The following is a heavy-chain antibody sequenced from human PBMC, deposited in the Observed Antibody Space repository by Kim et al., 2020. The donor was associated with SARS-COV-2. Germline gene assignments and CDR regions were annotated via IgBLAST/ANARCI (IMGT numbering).Heavy chain of an antibody. J-gene: IGHJ6*04. CDR2: SDYTGTT. CDR1: GVSVNIGNHY. V-gene: IGHV4-61*01. D-gene: IGHD3-3*01. CDR3: ARHQMVTIFEPLEVGMAV. Sequence: SETLSLMCTVSGVSVNIGNHYWGWIRQPPGKGLEWIGYSDYTGTTNHNPALKSRANITVDTPNKQFPLKLTSVTAADTAIYYCARHQMVTIFEPLEVGMAVWRKGTTVIVSS.